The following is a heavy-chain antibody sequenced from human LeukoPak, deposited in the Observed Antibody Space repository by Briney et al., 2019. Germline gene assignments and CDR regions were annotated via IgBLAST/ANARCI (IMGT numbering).Heavy chain of an antibody. J-gene: IGHJ4*02. CDR3: ARLSDSSGYYYLQDFDY. CDR1: GGTFSSYT. Sequence: LVKVSCKASGGTFSSYTISWVRQAPGQGLEWMGRIIPILGIANYAQKFQGRVTITADKSTSTAYMELSSLRSEDTAVYYCARLSDSSGYYYLQDFDYWGQGTLVTVSS. V-gene: IGHV1-69*02. D-gene: IGHD3-22*01. CDR2: IIPILGIA.